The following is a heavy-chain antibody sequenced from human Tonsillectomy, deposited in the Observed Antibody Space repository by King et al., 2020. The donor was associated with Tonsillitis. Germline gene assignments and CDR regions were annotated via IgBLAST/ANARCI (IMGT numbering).Heavy chain of an antibody. D-gene: IGHD5-12*01. CDR2: ISWNSGSI. J-gene: IGHJ3*02. CDR1: GFTFEEHA. CDR3: VKDMRSRFGYSDNAAFDI. V-gene: IGHV3-9*01. Sequence: QLVQSGGGLGQPGRSLRLSCASSGFTFEEHAMHWVRQAPGKGLEWVSGISWNSGSIGYADSVKGRFTISRDNAKNSLYLQMNSLRAEDTAVYYCVKDMRSRFGYSDNAAFDIWGQGTMVTVSS.